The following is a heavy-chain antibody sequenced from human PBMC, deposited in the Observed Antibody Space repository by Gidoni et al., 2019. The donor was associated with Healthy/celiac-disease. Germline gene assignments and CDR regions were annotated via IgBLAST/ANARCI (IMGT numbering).Heavy chain of an antibody. D-gene: IGHD7-27*01. CDR2: IIPIFGTA. CDR3: AREVPTGDLVDY. J-gene: IGHJ4*02. CDR1: GGTFSSYA. Sequence: QVQLVQSGAEVKKPGSSVKVSCTASGGTFSSYAISGVRQAPGQGLEWMGGIIPIFGTANYAQKFQGRVTITADESTSTAYMELSSLRSEDTAVYYCAREVPTGDLVDYWGQGTLVTVSS. V-gene: IGHV1-69*01.